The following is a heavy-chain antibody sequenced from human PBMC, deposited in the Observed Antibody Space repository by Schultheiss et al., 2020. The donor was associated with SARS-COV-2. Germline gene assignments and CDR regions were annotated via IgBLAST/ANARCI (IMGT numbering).Heavy chain of an antibody. CDR1: GGTFSSYA. D-gene: IGHD3-3*01. V-gene: IGHV1-69*06. CDR2: IIPIFGTA. Sequence: SVKVSCKASGGTFSSYAISWVRQAPGQGLEWMGGIIPIFGTANYAQKFQGRVTITADKSTSTAYMELSSLRAEDTAVYYCARDNYDFWSGYHYYYYYGMDVWGQGTTVTVSS. CDR3: ARDNYDFWSGYHYYYYYGMDV. J-gene: IGHJ6*02.